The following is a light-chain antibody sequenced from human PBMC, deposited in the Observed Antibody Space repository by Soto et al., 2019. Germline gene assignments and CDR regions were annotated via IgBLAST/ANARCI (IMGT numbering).Light chain of an antibody. CDR3: QQSYSTPIT. J-gene: IGKJ5*01. V-gene: IGKV3D-15*01. CDR2: GAS. CDR1: QSVSSD. Sequence: IVMTQSPATLSVSPGERATLYCRASQSVSSDLAWYQQKPGQAPRLLIYGASTRATAIPSRFSGSGSGTDFTLTISSLQPEDFATYFCQQSYSTPITFGQGTRLEIK.